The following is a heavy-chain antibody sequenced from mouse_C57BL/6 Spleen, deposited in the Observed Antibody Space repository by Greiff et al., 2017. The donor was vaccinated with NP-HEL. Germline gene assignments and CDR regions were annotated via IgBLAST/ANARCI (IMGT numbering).Heavy chain of an antibody. CDR1: GFSLTSYG. D-gene: IGHD2-4*01. CDR2: IWSGGST. Sequence: QVQLQQSGPGLVQPSQSLSITCTVSGFSLTSYGVHWVRQSPGKGLEWLGVIWSGGSTDYNAAFISRLSISKDNSKSQVFFKMNSLQADDTAIYYCARNEDYERVWFAYWGQGTLVTVSA. V-gene: IGHV2-2*01. J-gene: IGHJ3*01. CDR3: ARNEDYERVWFAY.